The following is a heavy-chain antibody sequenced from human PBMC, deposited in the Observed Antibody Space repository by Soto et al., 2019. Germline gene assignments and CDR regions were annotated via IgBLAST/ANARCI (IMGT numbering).Heavy chain of an antibody. V-gene: IGHV4-59*01. J-gene: IGHJ4*02. CDR3: ARAPMVLTRSYFDS. CDR1: DGSISNFY. Sequence: SETLSLTCTVSDGSISNFYWSWIRQPPGKGLEWIGYISSSGNTNYNPSLKSRVSISVDTSKNQFSLSLTSVTAADTAVYYCARAPMVLTRSYFDSWGQGTPVTVSS. CDR2: ISSSGNT. D-gene: IGHD3-22*01.